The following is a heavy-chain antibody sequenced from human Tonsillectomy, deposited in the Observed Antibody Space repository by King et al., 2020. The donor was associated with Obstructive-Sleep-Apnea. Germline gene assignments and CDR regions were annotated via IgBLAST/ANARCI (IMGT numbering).Heavy chain of an antibody. J-gene: IGHJ5*02. Sequence: VQLQESGPGLVKPSETLSLTCTVSGGSISSYYWSWIRQPPGKGLEWIGYIYYSGSTNYNPSLKSRVTISVDTSKNQFSLKLSSVTAADTAGYYCARGSYYDSSGYPKGNWFDPWGQGTLVTVSS. D-gene: IGHD3-22*01. V-gene: IGHV4-59*01. CDR1: GGSISSYY. CDR3: ARGSYYDSSGYPKGNWFDP. CDR2: IYYSGST.